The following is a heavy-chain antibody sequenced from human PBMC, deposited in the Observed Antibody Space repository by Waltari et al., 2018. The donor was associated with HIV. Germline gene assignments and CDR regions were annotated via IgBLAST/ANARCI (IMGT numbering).Heavy chain of an antibody. V-gene: IGHV1-18*01. Sequence: VHLVQSGAEGKTPGASVNVCCKASGNTLTINGFTWVRQATGQGVEWMGWISAHNGNTNYPQKFQGRVTMTTDTSTSTAYMELRSLRSDDTAVYYCARSPPQYDSSGYYCDYWGQGTLVTVSS. CDR3: ARSPPQYDSSGYYCDY. CDR2: ISAHNGNT. D-gene: IGHD3-22*01. J-gene: IGHJ4*02. CDR1: GNTLTING.